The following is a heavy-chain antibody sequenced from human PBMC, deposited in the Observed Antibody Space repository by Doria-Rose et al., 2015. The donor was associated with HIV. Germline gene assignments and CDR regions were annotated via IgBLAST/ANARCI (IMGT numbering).Heavy chain of an antibody. Sequence: QVQLVQSGPVLVKPTETLTLTCTVSGVSLSSPGMGVSWIRQPPGKALEWLANIFSDDERSYKTSLKSRLTISRVTSKIQVVLTMTDMDPVDTATYYCARIKSSRWYHKYYFDFWGQGTLVIVSA. CDR3: ARIKSSRWYHKYYFDF. J-gene: IGHJ4*02. V-gene: IGHV2-26*01. D-gene: IGHD6-13*01. CDR2: IFSDDER. CDR1: GVSLSSPGMG.